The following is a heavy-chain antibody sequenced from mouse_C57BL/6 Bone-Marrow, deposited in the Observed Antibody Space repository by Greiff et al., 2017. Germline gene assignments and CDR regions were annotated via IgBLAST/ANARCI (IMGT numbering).Heavy chain of an antibody. Sequence: VHLVESGPELVKPGASVKLSCKASGYTFTSYDINWVKQRPGPGLEWIGWIYPRDGSTKYNEKFKGKATLTVDTSSSTAYMELHSLTSEDSAVYFCAKEGFAYWGQGTLVTVSA. CDR1: GYTFTSYD. V-gene: IGHV1-85*01. J-gene: IGHJ3*01. CDR3: AKEGFAY. CDR2: IYPRDGST.